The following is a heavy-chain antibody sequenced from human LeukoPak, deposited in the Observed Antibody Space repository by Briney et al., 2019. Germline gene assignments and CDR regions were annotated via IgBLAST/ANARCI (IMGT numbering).Heavy chain of an antibody. D-gene: IGHD5-18*01. CDR3: AKDLGPRIQGMDV. CDR1: GFTFSSYW. Sequence: PGGSLRLSCAASGFTFSSYWMHWVRQAPGKGLVWVSRINSDGSSTSYADSVKGRFTISRDNAKNSLYLQMNSLRAEDTALYYCAKDLGPRIQGMDVWGQGTTVTVSS. J-gene: IGHJ6*02. CDR2: INSDGSST. V-gene: IGHV3-74*01.